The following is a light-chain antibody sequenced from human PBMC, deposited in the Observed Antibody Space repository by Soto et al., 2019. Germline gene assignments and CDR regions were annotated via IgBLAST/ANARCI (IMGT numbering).Light chain of an antibody. V-gene: IGLV1-44*01. J-gene: IGLJ1*01. CDR3: ATWDGGLTDYV. Sequence: QSVLSHPPSASGTPGHRVTISCSGSKSNIGGNTVSWFQHLPRTAPKLLIFSNSQRPSGVPDRFSGAKSGTSASLAISGLQSEDEANYHCATWDGGLTDYVFGTGTKVTAL. CDR2: SNS. CDR1: KSNIGGNT.